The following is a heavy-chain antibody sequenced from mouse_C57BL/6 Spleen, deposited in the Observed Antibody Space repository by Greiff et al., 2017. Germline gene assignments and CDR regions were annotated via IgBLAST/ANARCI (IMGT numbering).Heavy chain of an antibody. CDR2: IDPETGGT. Sequence: VQLQQSGAELVRPGASVTLSCKASGYTFTDYEMHWVKQTPVHGLEWIGAIDPETGGTAYNQKFKGKAILTADKSSSTAYMELRSLTSEDSAVYYCTRIGFYYYGSSSLAYWGQGTLVTVSA. CDR3: TRIGFYYYGSSSLAY. D-gene: IGHD1-1*01. V-gene: IGHV1-15*01. J-gene: IGHJ3*01. CDR1: GYTFTDYE.